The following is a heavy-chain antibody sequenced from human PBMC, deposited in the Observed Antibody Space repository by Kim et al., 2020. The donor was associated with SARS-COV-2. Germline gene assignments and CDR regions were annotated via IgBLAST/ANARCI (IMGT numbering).Heavy chain of an antibody. CDR1: GGSISSGDYY. CDR3: ARVCSSTSCYTGAFDI. V-gene: IGHV4-30-4*01. D-gene: IGHD2-2*02. CDR2: IYYSGST. Sequence: SETLSLTCTVSGGSISSGDYYWSWIRQPPGKGLEWIGYIYYSGSTYYNPSLKSRVIISVDTSKNQFSLKLSSVTAADTAVYYCARVCSSTSCYTGAFDICGQGTMVTVSS. J-gene: IGHJ3*02.